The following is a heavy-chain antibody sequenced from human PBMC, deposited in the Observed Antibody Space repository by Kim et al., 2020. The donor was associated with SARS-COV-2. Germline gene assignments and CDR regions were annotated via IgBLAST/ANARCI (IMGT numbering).Heavy chain of an antibody. J-gene: IGHJ3*01. V-gene: IGHV1-69*10. Sequence: SVKVSCKVSGDRLGNYAISWVRQAPGQGLEWMGGIFPVPTKEDYSPRFHGRLTITADESTGTVDMHLNNLTSDDTALYFCARDAQTRLLTKAFHWGQGTMLIVSS. CDR3: ARDAQTRLLTKAFH. CDR2: IFPVPTKE. CDR1: GDRLGNYA. D-gene: IGHD5-12*01.